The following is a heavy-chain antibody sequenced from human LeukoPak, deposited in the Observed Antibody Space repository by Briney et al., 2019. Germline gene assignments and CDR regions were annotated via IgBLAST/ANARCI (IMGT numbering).Heavy chain of an antibody. CDR3: ASFIAVAGTKH. D-gene: IGHD6-19*01. CDR1: GGSIRSSYYY. CDR2: IYDSGST. J-gene: IGHJ4*02. Sequence: SETLSLTCTVSGGSIRSSYYYWGWIRQPPGKGLEWIGSIYDSGSTYYNPSLKSRVIISVDTSKNQFSLKLSSVTAADTAVYYCASFIAVAGTKHWGQGTLVTVSS. V-gene: IGHV4-39*07.